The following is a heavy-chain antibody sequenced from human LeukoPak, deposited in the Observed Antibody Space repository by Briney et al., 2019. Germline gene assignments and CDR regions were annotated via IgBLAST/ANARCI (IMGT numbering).Heavy chain of an antibody. J-gene: IGHJ3*02. V-gene: IGHV3-23*01. CDR3: AKEGHDFWSGPNAFDI. Sequence: GGSLRLSCAASGFTFSSYAMSWVRQAPGKGLEWVSAISGSGGSTYYADSVKGRFTISRDNSKNTLYLQMNSLRAEDTAVYYCAKEGHDFWSGPNAFDIWGQGTMVTVSS. CDR1: GFTFSSYA. D-gene: IGHD3-3*01. CDR2: ISGSGGST.